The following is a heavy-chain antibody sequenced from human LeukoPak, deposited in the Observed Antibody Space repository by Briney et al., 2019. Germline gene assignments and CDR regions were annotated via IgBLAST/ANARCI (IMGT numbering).Heavy chain of an antibody. V-gene: IGHV4-30-4*08. Sequence: SETLSLTCTVSGGSISSGDYYWSWIRQPPGKGLELIGYIYYSGSTYYNPSLKSRVTISVDTSKNQFSLKLSSVTAADTAVYYCARVYWNYAFDIWGQGTMVTVSS. J-gene: IGHJ3*02. CDR3: ARVYWNYAFDI. CDR2: IYYSGST. CDR1: GGSISSGDYY. D-gene: IGHD1-7*01.